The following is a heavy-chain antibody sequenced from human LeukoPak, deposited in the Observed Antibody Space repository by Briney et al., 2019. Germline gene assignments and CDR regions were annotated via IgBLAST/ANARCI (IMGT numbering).Heavy chain of an antibody. D-gene: IGHD3-22*01. CDR3: ARDPTRAGGSSGYYYGYFDY. CDR1: GFTFRSYA. Sequence: GGSLRLSCAASGFTFRSYAMHWVRQAPGKGLEYVSTVTSNGGSTYYANSVKGRFTISRDNSKDTLYLQMNSLRAEDTAVYYCARDPTRAGGSSGYYYGYFDYWGQGTLVTVSS. CDR2: VTSNGGST. V-gene: IGHV3-64*01. J-gene: IGHJ4*02.